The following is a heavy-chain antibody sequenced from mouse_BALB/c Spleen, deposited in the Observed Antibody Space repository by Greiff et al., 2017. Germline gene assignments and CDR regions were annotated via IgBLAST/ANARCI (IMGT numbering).Heavy chain of an antibody. CDR2: IHYSGST. V-gene: IGHV3-1*02. Sequence: EVQRVESGPDLVKPSQSLSLTCPVTGYSITSGYSWPWIRQFPENKLEWMGYIHYSGSTNYNPSLKSRISITRDTSKNQFFLQLNSVTTEDTATYYCAYYRYDAWFAYWGQGTLVTVSA. J-gene: IGHJ3*01. D-gene: IGHD2-14*01. CDR1: GYSITSGYS. CDR3: AYYRYDAWFAY.